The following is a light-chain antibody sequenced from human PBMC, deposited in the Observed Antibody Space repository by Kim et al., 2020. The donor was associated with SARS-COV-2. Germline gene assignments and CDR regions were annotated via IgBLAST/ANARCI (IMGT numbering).Light chain of an antibody. CDR1: NIGSES. CDR3: QVWDSSSDHPVL. J-gene: IGLJ2*01. Sequence: PGKTAKITCGGNNIGSESVQWYQQKPGKAPVLVVYDNTDRPSGISERVSGSNSGNTATLTITRVEAGDEADYYCQVWDSSSDHPVLFGGGTQLTAL. CDR2: DNT. V-gene: IGLV3-21*03.